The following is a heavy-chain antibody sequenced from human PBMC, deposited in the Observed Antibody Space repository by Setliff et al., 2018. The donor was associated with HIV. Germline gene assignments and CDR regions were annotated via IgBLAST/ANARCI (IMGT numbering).Heavy chain of an antibody. CDR3: ARDGGSSPSPVSDYYYYYMDV. CDR1: GFTFSSYS. D-gene: IGHD1-26*01. CDR2: ISSSRSTI. Sequence: GGSLRLSCAASGFTFSSYSMNWVRQAPGKGLEWVSYISSSRSTIYYGDSVQGRFTVSRDNAQNSVYLQMNSLRAEDTAVYYCARDGGSSPSPVSDYYYYYMDVWGKGTTVTVSS. V-gene: IGHV3-48*04. J-gene: IGHJ6*03.